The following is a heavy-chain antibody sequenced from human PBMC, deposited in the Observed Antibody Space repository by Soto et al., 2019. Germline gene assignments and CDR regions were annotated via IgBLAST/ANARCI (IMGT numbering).Heavy chain of an antibody. J-gene: IGHJ4*02. CDR2: IHHSGST. CDR3: AIWGDGYNPPYFDY. CDR1: GGSFSGYY. D-gene: IGHD5-12*01. Sequence: SETLSLTCAVYGGSFSGYYWSWIRQPPGKGLEWIGEIHHSGSTKYNPSLKSRVTISVDMSKNQLSMKMSSVTAADTTVFYFAIWGDGYNPPYFDYWGQGTLVTVSS. V-gene: IGHV4-34*01.